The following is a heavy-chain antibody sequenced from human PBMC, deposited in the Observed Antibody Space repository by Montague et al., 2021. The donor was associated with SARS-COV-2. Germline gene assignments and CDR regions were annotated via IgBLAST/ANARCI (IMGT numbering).Heavy chain of an antibody. Sequence: SETLSLTCNVSGDSISGYYWSRIRQTPGKGLEWICYIHSSGSTNYNPSLKLRLTISVDMSNNQFSLTLHSVTAADTAVYYCVREGDCSGTTCYGWFDPWGQGNLVIVSS. CDR1: GDSISGYY. D-gene: IGHD2-2*01. CDR2: IHSSGST. J-gene: IGHJ5*02. V-gene: IGHV4-59*01. CDR3: VREGDCSGTTCYGWFDP.